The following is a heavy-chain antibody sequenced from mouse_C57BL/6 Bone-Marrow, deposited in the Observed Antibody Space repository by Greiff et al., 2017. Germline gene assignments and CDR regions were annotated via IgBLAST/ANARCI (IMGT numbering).Heavy chain of an antibody. CDR1: GFTFSSYG. Sequence: EVKLMESGGDLVKPGGSLKLSCAASGFTFSSYGMSWVRQTPDKRLEWVATISSGGSYTYYPDSVKGRFPISRDNAKNSLYLQMSSLKSADTAMYYCARRRGFAYWGQGTLVTVSA. CDR2: ISSGGSYT. CDR3: ARRRGFAY. J-gene: IGHJ3*01. V-gene: IGHV5-6*02.